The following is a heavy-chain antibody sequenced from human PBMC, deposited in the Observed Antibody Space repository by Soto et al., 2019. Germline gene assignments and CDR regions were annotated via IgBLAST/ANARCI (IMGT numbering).Heavy chain of an antibody. CDR1: GYTFTGYY. D-gene: IGHD3-3*01. V-gene: IGHV1-2*04. J-gene: IGHJ6*02. Sequence: ASVKVSCKASGYTFTGYYMHWVRQAPGQGLEWMGWINPNSGGTNYARKFQGWVTMTRDTSISTAYMELSRLRSDDTAVYYCARGLPGGQLRFLEWLLKPYYYYYGMDVWGQGTTVTVSS. CDR3: ARGLPGGQLRFLEWLLKPYYYYYGMDV. CDR2: INPNSGGT.